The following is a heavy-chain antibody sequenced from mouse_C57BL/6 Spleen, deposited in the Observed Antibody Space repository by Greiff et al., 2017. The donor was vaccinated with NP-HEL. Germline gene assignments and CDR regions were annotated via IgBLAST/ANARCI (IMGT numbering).Heavy chain of an antibody. D-gene: IGHD2-3*01. CDR3: ARVEGGSIYDGPMDD. CDR1: GYTFTDYY. Sequence: VQGVESGPELVKPGASVKISCKASGYTFTDYYINWVKQRPGQGLEWIGWIYPGSGNTKYNEKFKGKATLTVDTSSSTAYMQLSSLTAEDSAVYVCARVEGGSIYDGPMDDWGQGTSVTVSS. V-gene: IGHV1-84*01. CDR2: IYPGSGNT. J-gene: IGHJ4*01.